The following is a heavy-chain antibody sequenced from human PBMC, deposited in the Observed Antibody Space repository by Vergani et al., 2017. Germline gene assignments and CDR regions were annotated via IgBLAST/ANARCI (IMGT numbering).Heavy chain of an antibody. CDR2: IYYSGST. J-gene: IGHJ4*02. D-gene: IGHD1-7*01. CDR3: ARDRELNGDYVDN. Sequence: QVQLQESGPGLVKPSETLSLTCTVSGGSVSSGSYYWSWIRQPPGKGLEWIGYIYYSGSTNYNPSLKSRVTISVDTSKNQFSLKLSSVTAADTAVYYCARDRELNGDYVDNWGQGTLVTVSS. CDR1: GGSVSSGSYY. V-gene: IGHV4-61*01.